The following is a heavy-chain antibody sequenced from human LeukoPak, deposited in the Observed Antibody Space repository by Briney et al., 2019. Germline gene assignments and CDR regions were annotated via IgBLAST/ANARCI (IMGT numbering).Heavy chain of an antibody. D-gene: IGHD2-2*02. CDR3: AKDTWYQLLYVPFDY. CDR1: GFTFSSYA. CDR2: ISGSGGST. Sequence: GGSLRLSCAASGFTFSSYAMSWVRQAPGKGLEWVSAISGSGGSTYHADSVKGRFTISRDNSKNTLYLQMNSLRAEDTAVYYCAKDTWYQLLYVPFDYWGQGTLVTVSS. V-gene: IGHV3-23*01. J-gene: IGHJ4*02.